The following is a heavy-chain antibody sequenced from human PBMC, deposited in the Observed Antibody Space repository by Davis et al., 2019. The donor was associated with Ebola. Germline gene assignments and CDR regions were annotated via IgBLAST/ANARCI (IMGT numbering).Heavy chain of an antibody. V-gene: IGHV3-21*04. Sequence: GESLKISCAASGFTFSSYSMNWVRQAPGKGLEWVSSISSSSSYIYYADSVKGRFTISRDNAKNSLYLQMNSLRAEDTAVYYCAAYGGNSVGYWGQGTLVTVSS. CDR1: GFTFSSYS. D-gene: IGHD4-23*01. CDR2: ISSSSSYI. J-gene: IGHJ4*02. CDR3: AAYGGNSVGY.